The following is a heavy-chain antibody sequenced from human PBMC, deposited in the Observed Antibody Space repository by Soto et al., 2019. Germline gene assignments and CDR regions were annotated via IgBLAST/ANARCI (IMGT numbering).Heavy chain of an antibody. CDR3: AKEGPGRPHWTGDYNVGV. J-gene: IGHJ6*03. D-gene: IGHD1-26*01. CDR1: GFTFDDYA. CDR2: ITWNGGRM. V-gene: IGHV3-9*01. Sequence: EVQLVESGGGLVQPGTSLRLSCAASGFTFDDYAMHWVRQAPGKGLEWVSGITWNGGRMDYADSVKGRFAISRDNAKRSLCQQMNRLRTNVPAFYVGAKEGPGRPHWTGDYNVGVWGKGTRVTVSS.